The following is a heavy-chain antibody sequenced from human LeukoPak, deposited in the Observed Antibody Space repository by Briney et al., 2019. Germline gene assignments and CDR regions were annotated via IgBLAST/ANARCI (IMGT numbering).Heavy chain of an antibody. Sequence: ASVKVSCKASGYLFSSYGISWVRQAPGQGLEWMGWISAHTGNTNYVHKLQGRVTLSTDTSTNTAYMQLRSLRSDDTAVYYCAAALGVGFGELNEENAFDIWGQGTMVTVSS. CDR2: ISAHTGNT. D-gene: IGHD3-10*01. J-gene: IGHJ3*02. V-gene: IGHV1-18*01. CDR3: AAALGVGFGELNEENAFDI. CDR1: GYLFSSYG.